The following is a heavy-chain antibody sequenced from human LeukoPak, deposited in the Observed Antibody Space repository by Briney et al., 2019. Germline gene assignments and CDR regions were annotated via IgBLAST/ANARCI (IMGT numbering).Heavy chain of an antibody. D-gene: IGHD6-13*01. V-gene: IGHV3-9*01. Sequence: GGSLRLSCAASGFIFDDYLIHWVRQRPGKGLEWVSGISWNSGSIGYADSVKGRFTISRDNAKNSLYLQMNSLRAEDTALYYCAKDSSSWIQEGYYMDVWGKGTTVTISS. CDR1: GFIFDDYL. J-gene: IGHJ6*03. CDR2: ISWNSGSI. CDR3: AKDSSSWIQEGYYMDV.